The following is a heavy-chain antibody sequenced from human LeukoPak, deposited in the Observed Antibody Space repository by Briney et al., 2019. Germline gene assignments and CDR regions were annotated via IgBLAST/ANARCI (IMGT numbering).Heavy chain of an antibody. Sequence: NSGGSLRLSCAASGFTFSNAWMSWVRQAPGEGLEWVGRIYSKTDGGTTDYAAPVKGRFTTSRDDSKNTLYMQMNSLKTEDTAVYYCTTDTIVVVPAASPFDYWGQGTLVTVSS. D-gene: IGHD2-2*01. V-gene: IGHV3-15*01. CDR3: TTDTIVVVPAASPFDY. CDR2: IYSKTDGGTT. J-gene: IGHJ4*02. CDR1: GFTFSNAW.